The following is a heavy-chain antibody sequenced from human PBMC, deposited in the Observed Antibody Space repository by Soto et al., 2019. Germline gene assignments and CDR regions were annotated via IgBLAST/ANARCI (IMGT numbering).Heavy chain of an antibody. CDR2: INHSGST. CDR3: ARRPEYSSSSTRFDY. CDR1: GGSFSGYY. D-gene: IGHD6-6*01. Sequence: SETLSLTCAVYGGSFSGYYWSWIRQPPGKGLEWIGEINHSGSTNYNPSLKSRVTISVDTSKNQFSLKLSSVTAADTAVYYRARRPEYSSSSTRFDYWGQGTLVTVSS. J-gene: IGHJ4*02. V-gene: IGHV4-34*01.